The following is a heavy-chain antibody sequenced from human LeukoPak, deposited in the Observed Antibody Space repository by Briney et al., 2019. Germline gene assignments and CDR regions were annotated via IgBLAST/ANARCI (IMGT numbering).Heavy chain of an antibody. V-gene: IGHV4-39*01. Sequence: SETLSLTCAVSADSFSSSHYYWSWIRQPPGKGLEWIGTISYSGSTYYNPSLKSRVTISVDTSKNQFSLKLTSVSAADTAVYFCARLNYYGNSGYYTQPKFDYWGQGTLVTVSS. D-gene: IGHD3-22*01. CDR2: ISYSGST. J-gene: IGHJ4*02. CDR3: ARLNYYGNSGYYTQPKFDY. CDR1: ADSFSSSHYY.